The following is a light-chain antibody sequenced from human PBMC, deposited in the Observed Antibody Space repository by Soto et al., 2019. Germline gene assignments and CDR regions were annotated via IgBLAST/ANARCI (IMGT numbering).Light chain of an antibody. CDR2: GAS. CDR3: KPSGNSPWT. V-gene: IGKV3-20*01. CDR1: QSVSSSY. Sequence: EIVLTQSPGTLSLSPGERATLSCRASQSVSSSYLVWYQQKPGQAPTLLIYGASTRATGIPDRFSGSGSGTDFTITISRLEPEDFAVYYCKPSGNSPWTFGQGTKVEI. J-gene: IGKJ1*01.